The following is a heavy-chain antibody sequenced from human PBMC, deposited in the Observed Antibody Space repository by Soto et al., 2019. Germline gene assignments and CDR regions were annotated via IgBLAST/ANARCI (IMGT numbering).Heavy chain of an antibody. V-gene: IGHV3-23*01. J-gene: IGHJ1*01. CDR3: GKGARGRAGAVTGYSQH. CDR2: ISGSGDST. CDR1: GFTFSSYA. Sequence: GGSLRLSCAASGFTFSSYAMSWVRQAPGKGLEWVSGISGSGDSTYYADSVKGRFTISRDNSKKTVYLQMNSLRAEDTAVYYWGKGARGRAGAVTGYSQHGGQAPLVTVSS. D-gene: IGHD6-19*01.